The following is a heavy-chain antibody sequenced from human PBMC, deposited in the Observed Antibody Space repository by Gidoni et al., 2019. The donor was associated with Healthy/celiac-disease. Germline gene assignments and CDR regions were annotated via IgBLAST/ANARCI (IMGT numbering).Heavy chain of an antibody. Sequence: EVQLLDSGGGLVQPGGSLRLSCAASGFTFSSDAMSWVRQAPGKGLEWVSAISGSGGSTYYADSVKGRFTIARDNSKNTLSLQMNSLRAEDTAVYYCATSRPIVGGAFDIWGQGTMVTVSS. CDR2: ISGSGGST. V-gene: IGHV3-23*01. CDR1: GFTFSSDA. CDR3: ATSRPIVGGAFDI. D-gene: IGHD1-26*01. J-gene: IGHJ3*02.